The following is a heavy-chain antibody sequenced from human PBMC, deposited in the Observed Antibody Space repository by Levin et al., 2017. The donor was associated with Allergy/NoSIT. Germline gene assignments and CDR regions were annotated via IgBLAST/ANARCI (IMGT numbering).Heavy chain of an antibody. D-gene: IGHD3-22*01. CDR3: ARIKYYYDSSGYYPYYFDY. J-gene: IGHJ4*02. Sequence: SQTLSLTCTVSGGSISSYYWSWIRQPAGKGLEWIGRIYTTGSTNYNPSLKSRVTMSVDTSKNQFSLKLSSVTAADTAVYYCARIKYYYDSSGYYPYYFDYWGQGTLVTVSS. CDR2: IYTTGST. CDR1: GGSISSYY. V-gene: IGHV4-4*07.